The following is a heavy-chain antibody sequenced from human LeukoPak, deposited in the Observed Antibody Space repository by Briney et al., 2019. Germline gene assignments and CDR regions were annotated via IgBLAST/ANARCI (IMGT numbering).Heavy chain of an antibody. V-gene: IGHV3-23*01. CDR2: ISGSGGST. Sequence: PGGTLRLSCAASGFTFSSYGMSWVRQAPGKGLEWVSAISGSGGSTYYADSVKGRLTISRDNSKNTLYLQMNSLRAEDTAVYYCAKTPWFGELFAFDYWGQGTLVTVSS. J-gene: IGHJ4*02. CDR3: AKTPWFGELFAFDY. D-gene: IGHD3-10*01. CDR1: GFTFSSYG.